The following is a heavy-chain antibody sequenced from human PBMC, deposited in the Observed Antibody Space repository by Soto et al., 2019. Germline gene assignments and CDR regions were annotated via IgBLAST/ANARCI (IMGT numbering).Heavy chain of an antibody. D-gene: IGHD6-19*01. CDR1: GFTFSAVY. V-gene: IGHV3-11*05. Sequence: QVQLEESGGGLVKPGGSLRLSCAASGFTFSAVYMSWIRQAPNKGLEYISYISSSGTSANYADSVKGRFTISRDNAKNSLYLLMNSLRAEDTAVYYCARDRGAVTGRYFDYWGQGALVTVTS. CDR2: ISSSGTSA. J-gene: IGHJ4*02. CDR3: ARDRGAVTGRYFDY.